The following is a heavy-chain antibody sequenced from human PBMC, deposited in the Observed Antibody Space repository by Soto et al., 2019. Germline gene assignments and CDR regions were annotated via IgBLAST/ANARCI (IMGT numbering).Heavy chain of an antibody. Sequence: ASVKVSCKASGYTFTGHYMHYVRQAPGQGLEWMGWINPNSGGTSYAQKYQGWVTMTRYTSISTDYMELSRLRSDGSAVYYWAISYSWNYAHYYHGMDVWGQGAMVTVSS. J-gene: IGHJ6*02. CDR3: AISYSWNYAHYYHGMDV. D-gene: IGHD1-7*01. CDR2: INPNSGGT. CDR1: GYTFTGHY. V-gene: IGHV1-2*04.